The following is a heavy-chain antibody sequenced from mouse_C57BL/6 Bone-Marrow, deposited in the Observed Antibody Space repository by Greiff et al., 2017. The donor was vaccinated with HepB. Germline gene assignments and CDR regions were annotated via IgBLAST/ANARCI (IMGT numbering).Heavy chain of an antibody. CDR3: ARNSDYDFDD. V-gene: IGHV2-2*01. CDR2: IWSGGST. D-gene: IGHD2-4*01. J-gene: IGHJ2*01. Sequence: VQLQQSGPGLVQPSQSLSITCTVSGFSLTSYGVHWVRQSPGKGLEWLGVIWSGGSTDYNAALISRLSISKDNSKSQVFFKMNSLQADDTAIYYCARNSDYDFDDWGQGTTLTVSS. CDR1: GFSLTSYG.